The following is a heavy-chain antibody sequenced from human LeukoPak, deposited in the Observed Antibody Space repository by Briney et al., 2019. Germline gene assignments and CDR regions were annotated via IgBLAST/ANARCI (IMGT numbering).Heavy chain of an antibody. J-gene: IGHJ4*02. D-gene: IGHD1-20*01. Sequence: GGSLRLSCAASGFTFSSYAVSWVRQAPGKGLEWVSAISGSGGSTYYADSVKGRFTISRDNSKNTLYLQMNSLRAEDTAVYYCAKDVRSRSITGTLFHWGQGTLVTVSS. CDR1: GFTFSSYA. V-gene: IGHV3-23*01. CDR3: AKDVRSRSITGTLFH. CDR2: ISGSGGST.